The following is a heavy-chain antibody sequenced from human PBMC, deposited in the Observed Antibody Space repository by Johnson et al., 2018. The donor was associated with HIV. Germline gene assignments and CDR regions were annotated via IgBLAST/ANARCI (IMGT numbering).Heavy chain of an antibody. J-gene: IGHJ3*02. D-gene: IGHD1-26*01. V-gene: IGHV3-30*04. CDR2: ISYDGSNK. CDR3: AKVRWELSSIGAFDI. Sequence: QVQLVESGGGVVQPGRSLRLSCAASGFTFSSYAMHWVRQAPGKGLEWVAVISYDGSNKYYADSVRGRLTISRDHSRNTLYLQMNSLRAEDTAVFYCAKVRWELSSIGAFDIWGQGTMVTVSS. CDR1: GFTFSSYA.